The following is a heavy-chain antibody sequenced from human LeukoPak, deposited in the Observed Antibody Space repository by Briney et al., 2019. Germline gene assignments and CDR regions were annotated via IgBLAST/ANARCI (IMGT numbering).Heavy chain of an antibody. CDR1: GYTFTSYG. V-gene: IGHV1-18*01. CDR3: ARDHKGVAAVAGSYYYYYYMDV. D-gene: IGHD6-19*01. Sequence: GASVKVSCKASGYTFTSYGISWVRQAPGQGLEWMGWISAYNGNTNYAQKLQGRVTMTTDTSTSTAYMELRSLRSDDTAVYYCARDHKGVAAVAGSYYYYYYMDVWGKGTTVTVSS. CDR2: ISAYNGNT. J-gene: IGHJ6*03.